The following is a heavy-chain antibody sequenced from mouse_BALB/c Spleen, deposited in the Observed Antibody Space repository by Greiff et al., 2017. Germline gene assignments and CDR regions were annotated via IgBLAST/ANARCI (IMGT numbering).Heavy chain of an antibody. D-gene: IGHD2-1*01. J-gene: IGHJ4*01. CDR1: GYTFTSYW. CDR3: LSYGKAMDY. V-gene: IGHV1S127*01. CDR2: IDPSDSYT. Sequence: QVQLQQPGAELVKPGASVKMSCKASGYTFTSYWMHWVKQRPGQGLEWIGVIDPSDSYTSYNQKFKGKATLTVDTSSSTAYMQLSSLTSEDSAVYYCLSYGKAMDYWGQGTAVTVSS.